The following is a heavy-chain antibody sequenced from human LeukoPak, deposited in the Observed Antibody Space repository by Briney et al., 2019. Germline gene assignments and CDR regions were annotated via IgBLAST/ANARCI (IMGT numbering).Heavy chain of an antibody. CDR2: IWSDGTDK. Sequence: GGSLRLSCATSGFTFSHYGMHWVRQAPGKGLEWVAVIWSDGTDKYYGDSVKGRFTISRDNSKKTVYLQMNSLRVEDTAVYYCAKDAQRGFDFSNALESWGQGTLVTVSS. CDR1: GFTFSHYG. D-gene: IGHD4-11*01. J-gene: IGHJ4*02. V-gene: IGHV3-33*06. CDR3: AKDAQRGFDFSNALES.